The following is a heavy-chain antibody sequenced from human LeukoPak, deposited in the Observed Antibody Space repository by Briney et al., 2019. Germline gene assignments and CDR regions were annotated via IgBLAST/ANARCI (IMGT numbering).Heavy chain of an antibody. V-gene: IGHV3-48*03. CDR1: GLTFSSYE. D-gene: IGHD6-13*01. Sequence: GGSLRLSCAASGLTFSSYEMNWVRQAPGKGLEWVSYISSSGSSIYYADSVKGRFTISRDNAKKSRYLQMNSLRAEDTAVYYCAREYSSSWSNAFDIWGQGTMVTVSS. CDR3: AREYSSSWSNAFDI. J-gene: IGHJ3*02. CDR2: ISSSGSSI.